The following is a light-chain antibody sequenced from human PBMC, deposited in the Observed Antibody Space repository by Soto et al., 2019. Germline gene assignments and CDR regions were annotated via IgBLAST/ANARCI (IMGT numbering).Light chain of an antibody. V-gene: IGKV1-5*03. CDR3: QQYKSYST. J-gene: IGKJ1*01. Sequence: DIQMTQSPSTLSASVGDRVTITCRASQSIRDFLAWYQQKPGKAPKLLMYKASILERGVPSRFSGSGSGTEFTLTISSLQPDDFATYYCQQYKSYSTFGQGTKVDIK. CDR2: KAS. CDR1: QSIRDF.